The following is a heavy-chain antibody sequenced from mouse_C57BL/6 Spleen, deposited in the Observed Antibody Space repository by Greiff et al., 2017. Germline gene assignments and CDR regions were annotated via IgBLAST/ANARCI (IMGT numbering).Heavy chain of an antibody. Sequence: EVQLQQSGPGLVKPSQSLSLTCSVTGYSITSGYYWNWIRQFPGNKLEWMGYISYDGSNNYNPSLKNRISITRDTSKNQFFLKLNSVTTEDTATYYCARDPVILDYWGQGTSVTVSS. V-gene: IGHV3-6*01. J-gene: IGHJ4*01. CDR2: ISYDGSN. CDR1: GYSITSGYY. D-gene: IGHD1-1*01. CDR3: ARDPVILDY.